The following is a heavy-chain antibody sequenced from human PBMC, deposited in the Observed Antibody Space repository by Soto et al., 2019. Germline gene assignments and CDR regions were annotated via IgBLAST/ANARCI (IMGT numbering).Heavy chain of an antibody. J-gene: IGHJ6*02. CDR2: ISSSSSYI. V-gene: IGHV3-21*01. D-gene: IGHD5-18*01. CDR1: GFTFSSYS. CDR3: ARELDTAMVMHYYYYGMDV. Sequence: AGGSLRLSCAASGFTFSSYSMNWVRQAPGKGLEWVSSISSSSSYIYYADSVKGRFTISRDNAKNSLYLQMNSLRAEDTAVYYCARELDTAMVMHYYYYGMDVWGQGTTVTVSS.